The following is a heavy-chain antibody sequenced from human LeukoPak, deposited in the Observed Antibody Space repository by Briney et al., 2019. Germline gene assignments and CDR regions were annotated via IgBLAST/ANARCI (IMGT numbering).Heavy chain of an antibody. CDR2: INTNTGNP. CDR1: GYTFNRYA. CDR3: ARLRGPNCSGGSCYDY. Sequence: ASVKVSCKASGYTFNRYAMNWVRQAPGQGLEWMGWINTNTGNPTYAQGFTGRCVFSLDTSVSTAYLQISSLKAEDTAVYYCARLRGPNCSGGSCYDYWGQGTLVTVSS. D-gene: IGHD2-15*01. J-gene: IGHJ4*02. V-gene: IGHV7-4-1*02.